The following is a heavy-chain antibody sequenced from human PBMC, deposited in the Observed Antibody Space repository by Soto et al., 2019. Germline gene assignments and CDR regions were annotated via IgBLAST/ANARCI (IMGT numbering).Heavy chain of an antibody. V-gene: IGHV3-7*04. J-gene: IGHJ4*02. CDR3: AREGWGSMLDH. CDR1: GFSFSSYW. CDR2: IGPDGSVK. Sequence: GGSLRLSCAASGFSFSSYWMTWVRLAPGKGLEWVTHIGPDGSVKAYVDSVEGRFTISRDNAKNSLYLQMNNLRADDTAVYYCAREGWGSMLDHWGPGTLVTVSS. D-gene: IGHD7-27*01.